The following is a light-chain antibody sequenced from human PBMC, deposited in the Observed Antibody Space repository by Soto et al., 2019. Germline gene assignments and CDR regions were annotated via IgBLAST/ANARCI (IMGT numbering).Light chain of an antibody. J-gene: IGKJ2*01. CDR3: QQSNNWPYT. CDR1: QSVSDN. V-gene: IGKV3-15*01. CDR2: GAS. Sequence: EIVMTQSPATLSVSPGERATLSCRASQSVSDNLAWYQQKPGQAPRLLIYGASTRATGIPARFSGSGSGTEFTLTISSLQSEDFEVYYCQQSNNWPYTFGQGNQLDIK.